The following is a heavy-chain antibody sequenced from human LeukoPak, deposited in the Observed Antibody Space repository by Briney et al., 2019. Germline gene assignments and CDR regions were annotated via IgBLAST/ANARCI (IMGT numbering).Heavy chain of an antibody. CDR1: GFTFSSYA. Sequence: GRSLRLSCAASGFTFSSYAMHWVRQAPGKGLEWVAVISYDGSNKYYADSVKGRFTISRDNSKNTLYPQMNSLRAEDTAVYYCARDFWSGSNYFGYWGQGTLVTVSS. CDR3: ARDFWSGSNYFGY. V-gene: IGHV3-30*01. CDR2: ISYDGSNK. J-gene: IGHJ4*02. D-gene: IGHD3-3*01.